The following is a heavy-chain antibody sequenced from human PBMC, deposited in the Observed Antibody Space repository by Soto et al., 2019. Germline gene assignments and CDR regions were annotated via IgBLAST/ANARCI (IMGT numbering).Heavy chain of an antibody. CDR2: IIPIFGTA. J-gene: IGHJ4*02. Sequence: ASVKVSCKASGGTFSSYAISWVRQAPGQGLEWMGGIIPIFGTANYAQKFQGRVTITADESTSTAYMELSSLRSEDTAVYYCARDSDHDLQESIAAPPGFDYWGQGTLVTVSS. V-gene: IGHV1-69*13. CDR1: GGTFSSYA. D-gene: IGHD6-6*01. CDR3: ARDSDHDLQESIAAPPGFDY.